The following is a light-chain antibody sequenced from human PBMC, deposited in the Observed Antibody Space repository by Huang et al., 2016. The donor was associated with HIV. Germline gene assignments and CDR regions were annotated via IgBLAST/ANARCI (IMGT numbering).Light chain of an antibody. CDR1: ESILRN. Sequence: VMTQSPATLSVSPGERATLSCGASESILRNLAWYQQRPGQPPRLLIYGASVRLPGIPDSFRGSGSGTEFSLTISSLQSEDFAVYYCQQYNKWPPYTYGQGTKLEIK. J-gene: IGKJ2*01. CDR3: QQYNKWPPYT. CDR2: GAS. V-gene: IGKV3-15*01.